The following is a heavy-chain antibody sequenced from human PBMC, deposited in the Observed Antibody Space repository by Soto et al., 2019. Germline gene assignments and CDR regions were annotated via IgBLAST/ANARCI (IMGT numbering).Heavy chain of an antibody. CDR3: ARDKITGLFDY. CDR1: GFTFSNYA. CDR2: IPYTGGST. D-gene: IGHD2-8*02. V-gene: IGHV3-23*01. Sequence: PGGSLRLSCAASGFTFSNYAMTWVRQAPGKGLEWVSSIPYTGGSTYYADSVKGRFTISRDNSKNTLYLQMNSLRAEDTAVYYCARDKITGLFDYWGQGTLVTVSS. J-gene: IGHJ4*02.